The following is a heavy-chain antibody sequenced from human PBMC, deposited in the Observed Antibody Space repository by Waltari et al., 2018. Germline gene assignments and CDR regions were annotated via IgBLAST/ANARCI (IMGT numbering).Heavy chain of an antibody. Sequence: EVQLVDSGGGRVQPGGSRRLSCQASGCTFKHYAMGWARRGLGRGLEWGAGISGSGSNPHNGDSAHGRLSIARETSKTWLYVQLNSMRAEDTALYYCVKDFRSRGHSYGDASDVWSQGTMATVSS. CDR1: GCTFKHYA. D-gene: IGHD5-18*01. CDR2: ISGSGSNP. J-gene: IGHJ3*01. V-gene: IGHV3-23*04. CDR3: VKDFRSRGHSYGDASDV.